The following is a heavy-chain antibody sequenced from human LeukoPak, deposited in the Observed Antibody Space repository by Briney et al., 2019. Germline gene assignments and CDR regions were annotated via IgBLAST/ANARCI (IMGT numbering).Heavy chain of an antibody. J-gene: IGHJ4*02. Sequence: GGSLRLSCAASGLTFTDFWMNWVRLAPGRGLEWLANIKPDGNEKYYVDSVKGRFAISRDNAKNEVYLGMNSLRAEDTGVYYCSGRDSSRSPRAYWGQGTLVSVSS. CDR3: SGRDSSRSPRAY. D-gene: IGHD2-2*01. V-gene: IGHV3-7*01. CDR2: IKPDGNEK. CDR1: GLTFTDFW.